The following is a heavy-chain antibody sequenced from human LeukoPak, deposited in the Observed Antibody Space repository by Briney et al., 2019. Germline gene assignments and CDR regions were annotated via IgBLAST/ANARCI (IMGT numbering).Heavy chain of an antibody. CDR1: GGSISSYY. Sequence: PSETLSLTCTVSGGSISSYYWSWIRQPPGKGLEWIGYTYYSGSTNYNPSLKSRVTISVDKSKNQFSLKLSSVTAADTAVYYCAREVGAARLPYYYYYMDVWGKGTTVTVSS. D-gene: IGHD6-6*01. CDR2: TYYSGST. CDR3: AREVGAARLPYYYYYMDV. V-gene: IGHV4-59*01. J-gene: IGHJ6*03.